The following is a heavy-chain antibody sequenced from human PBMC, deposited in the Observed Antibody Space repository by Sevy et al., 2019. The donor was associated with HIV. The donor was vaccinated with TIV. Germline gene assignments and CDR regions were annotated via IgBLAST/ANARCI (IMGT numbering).Heavy chain of an antibody. CDR2: IHYSGST. V-gene: IGHV4-59*01. CDR3: ARRGGACWEPSDS. D-gene: IGHD1-26*01. CDR1: GGSISDSY. Sequence: SETLSLTCTVSGGSISDSYWSWIRQPPGKGLEWLGYIHYSGSTNYNPSLRSRVTISIDTSKNQFSLKLSSVSTADTAVYYCARRGGACWEPSDSWGQGTLVTVSS. J-gene: IGHJ4*02.